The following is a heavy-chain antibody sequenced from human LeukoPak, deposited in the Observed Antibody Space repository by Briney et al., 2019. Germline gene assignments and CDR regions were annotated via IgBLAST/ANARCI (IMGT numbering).Heavy chain of an antibody. CDR1: GTSINSYY. J-gene: IGHJ4*02. V-gene: IGHV4-38-2*02. CDR2: IYHSGST. D-gene: IGHD6-13*01. CDR3: ARDLPYSSSSYPGY. Sequence: SETLSLTCSFSGTSINSYYWSWIRQPPGKGLEWIGSIYHSGSTYYNPSLKSRVTISVDTSKNQFSLKLSSVTAADTAVYYCARDLPYSSSSYPGYWGQGTLVTVSS.